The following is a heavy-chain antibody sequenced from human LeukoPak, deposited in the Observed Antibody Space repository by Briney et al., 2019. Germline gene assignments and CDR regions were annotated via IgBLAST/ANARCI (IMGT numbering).Heavy chain of an antibody. V-gene: IGHV1-2*02. CDR1: GYTLTDYY. J-gene: IGHJ3*02. Sequence: ASVKVSCKASGYTLTDYYLLWVRQAPGQGLEWMGWINPKSGATHYAQNFQARVTMTRDTSIGTAYMELTGLQSDDTAVYYCARDGSRSYFHHTDAFDIWGQGTMVTVS. CDR2: INPKSGAT. D-gene: IGHD3-10*01. CDR3: ARDGSRSYFHHTDAFDI.